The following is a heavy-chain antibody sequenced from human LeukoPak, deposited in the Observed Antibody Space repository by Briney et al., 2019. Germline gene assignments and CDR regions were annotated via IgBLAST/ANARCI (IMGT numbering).Heavy chain of an antibody. J-gene: IGHJ3*02. Sequence: ASVKVSCKVSGYTLTELSMHWVRQAPGQGLEWMGWINPSSGGTNYAQKFQGRVTMTRDKSIRTAYMELSRLTSDDTAVYYCARNIWFGESADAFDIWGQGTMVTVSS. CDR1: GYTLTELS. D-gene: IGHD3-10*01. CDR3: ARNIWFGESADAFDI. V-gene: IGHV1-2*02. CDR2: INPSSGGT.